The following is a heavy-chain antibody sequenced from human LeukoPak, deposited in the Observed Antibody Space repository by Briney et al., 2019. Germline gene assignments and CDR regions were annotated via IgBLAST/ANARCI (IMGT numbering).Heavy chain of an antibody. V-gene: IGHV1-8*01. CDR1: GYTFTSYD. D-gene: IGHD3-16*02. Sequence: GASVKVSCKASGYTFTSYDINWVRQATGQGLEWMGWMYPNSGNTGYAQKFQGRVTMTRNTSISTAYMELSSLRSEDTAVYYCARKNHDYVWGCYRQGYFDYWGQGTLVTVSS. J-gene: IGHJ4*02. CDR2: MYPNSGNT. CDR3: ARKNHDYVWGCYRQGYFDY.